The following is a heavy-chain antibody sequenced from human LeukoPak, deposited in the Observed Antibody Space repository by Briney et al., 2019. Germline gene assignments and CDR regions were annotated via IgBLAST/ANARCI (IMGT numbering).Heavy chain of an antibody. CDR3: ARGKAGGTMIVVAD. D-gene: IGHD3-22*01. Sequence: GGSLRLSCAASGFTFSSYAMHWVRQAPGKGLEWVAVISYDGSNTYYADSVKGRFTISRDNSKNTLYLQINSLRAEDMAVCYCARGKAGGTMIVVADWGQGTLVTVSS. CDR1: GFTFSSYA. CDR2: ISYDGSNT. J-gene: IGHJ4*02. V-gene: IGHV3-30-3*01.